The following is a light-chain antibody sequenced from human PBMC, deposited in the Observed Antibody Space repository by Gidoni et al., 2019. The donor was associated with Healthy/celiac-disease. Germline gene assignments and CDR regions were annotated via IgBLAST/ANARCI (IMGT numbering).Light chain of an antibody. CDR3: AVWDDSLNAWV. Sequence: QSVLTQTPSASGTPGQRVTISCSGSSSNIGSNTVNWYQQLPGTAPKLLIYSNNQRPSWVPDRFSGSKSGTSASLAISGLQSEDEADYYCAVWDDSLNAWVFGGGTKLTVL. J-gene: IGLJ3*02. CDR1: SSNIGSNT. V-gene: IGLV1-44*01. CDR2: SNN.